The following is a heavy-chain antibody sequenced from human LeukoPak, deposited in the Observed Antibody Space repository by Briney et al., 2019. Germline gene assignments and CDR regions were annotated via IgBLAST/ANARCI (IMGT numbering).Heavy chain of an antibody. CDR2: ISSSSSYI. V-gene: IGHV3-21*01. Sequence: PGGSLRLSCAASGFTFSSYSMNWVRQAPGKGLEWVSSISSSSSYIYYADSVKGRFTISRDNAKNSLYLQMNSLRAEDTAVYYCASPVVSWDFSTDVWGKGTTVTVSS. J-gene: IGHJ6*04. CDR1: GFTFSSYS. CDR3: ASPVVSWDFSTDV. D-gene: IGHD2-15*01.